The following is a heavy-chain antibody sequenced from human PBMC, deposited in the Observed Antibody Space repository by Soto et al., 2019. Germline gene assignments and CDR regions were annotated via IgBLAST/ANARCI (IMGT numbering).Heavy chain of an antibody. D-gene: IGHD6-19*01. J-gene: IGHJ4*02. CDR1: GFTFRDYA. CDR2: ISGNGNSA. V-gene: IGHV3-23*01. CDR3: EKERRGSGWSVCNF. Sequence: AQLLESGGDLVQPGGSLRLSCAASGFTFRDYAMNWVRQAPGKGLEWVADISGNGNSARHADSVKGRFTISRDNSQNALYLHMNSLRVDDTDIYYCEKERRGSGWSVCNFWGQGTLVTVSS.